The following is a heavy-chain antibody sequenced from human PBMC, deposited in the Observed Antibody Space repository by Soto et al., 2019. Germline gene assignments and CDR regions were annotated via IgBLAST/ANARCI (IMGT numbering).Heavy chain of an antibody. CDR1: GGTFSSYA. V-gene: IGHV1-69*13. CDR2: IIPIFGTA. Sequence: SVKVSCKASGGTFSSYAISWVRQAPGQGLEWMGGIIPIFGTANYAQKFQGRVTITADESTSTAYMELSSLRSEDTAVYYCARKGDPYYYDSSGSHFYYWGQGTLVTVSS. D-gene: IGHD3-22*01. J-gene: IGHJ4*02. CDR3: ARKGDPYYYDSSGSHFYY.